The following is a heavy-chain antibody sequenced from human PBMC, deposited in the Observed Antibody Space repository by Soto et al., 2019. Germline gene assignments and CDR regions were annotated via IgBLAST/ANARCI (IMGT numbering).Heavy chain of an antibody. Sequence: SQTLSLTCVISGDSAASKRATWKWVRQSPSRGLEWLGRTYYRSKWKNDYALSVNSRITINPDTSKNQLSLQLSSVTPDDTAIYYCVRGVDRSFDYWGQRTLVTVS. V-gene: IGHV6-1*01. CDR3: VRGVDRSFDY. CDR2: TYYRSKWKN. D-gene: IGHD3-22*01. J-gene: IGHJ4*02. CDR1: GDSAASKRAT.